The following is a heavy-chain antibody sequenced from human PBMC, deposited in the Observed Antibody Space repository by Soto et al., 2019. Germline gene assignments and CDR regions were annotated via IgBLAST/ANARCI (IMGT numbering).Heavy chain of an antibody. D-gene: IGHD4-17*01. V-gene: IGHV4-31*03. CDR2: IYYSGST. CDR3: ARVYAHGPGAFDI. CDR1: GGSISSGGYY. Sequence: SETLSLTCTVSGGSISSGGYYWSWIRQHPGKGLEWIGYIYYSGSTYYNPSLKSRVTISVDTSKNQFSLKLSSVTAADTAVYYCARVYAHGPGAFDIWGQGTMVTVSS. J-gene: IGHJ3*02.